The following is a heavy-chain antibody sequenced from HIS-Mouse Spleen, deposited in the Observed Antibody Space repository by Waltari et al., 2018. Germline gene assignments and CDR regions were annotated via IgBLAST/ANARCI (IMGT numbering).Heavy chain of an antibody. CDR2: IWYDGSNK. CDR3: AKEGGAAAGRYPRHGGEYYYYYYGMDV. J-gene: IGHJ6*02. D-gene: IGHD6-13*01. V-gene: IGHV3-33*06. Sequence: KGLEWVAVIWYDGSNKYYADSVKGRFTISRDNSKNTLYLQMNSLRAEDTAVYYCAKEGGAAAGRYPRHGGEYYYYYYGMDVWGQGTTVTVSS.